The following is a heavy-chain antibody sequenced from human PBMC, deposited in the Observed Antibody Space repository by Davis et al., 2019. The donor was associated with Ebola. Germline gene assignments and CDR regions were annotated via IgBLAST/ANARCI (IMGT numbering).Heavy chain of an antibody. CDR1: GGSISSGGYS. V-gene: IGHV4-30-2*01. D-gene: IGHD5-18*01. Sequence: SETLSLTCAVSGGSISSGGYSWSWIRQPPGKGLEWIGYIYHSGSTYYNPSLKNRVTISVDRSKNQFSLKLSSVTAADTAVYYCARGGYSYGSLDYWGQGTLVTVSS. CDR3: ARGGYSYGSLDY. CDR2: IYHSGST. J-gene: IGHJ4*02.